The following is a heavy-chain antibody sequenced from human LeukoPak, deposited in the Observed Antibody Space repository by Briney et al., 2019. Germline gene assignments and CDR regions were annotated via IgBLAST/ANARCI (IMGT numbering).Heavy chain of an antibody. CDR1: GFIFSDYS. V-gene: IGHV3-23*01. D-gene: IGHD6-19*01. CDR3: AIPHSSGWYFYFQH. Sequence: GGSLRLSCAASGFIFSDYSMNWVRQAPGRGLEWVSAISGSGGSTYYADSVKGRFTISRDNSKNTLYLQMNSLRAEDTAVYYCAIPHSSGWYFYFQHWGQGTLVTVSS. CDR2: ISGSGGST. J-gene: IGHJ1*01.